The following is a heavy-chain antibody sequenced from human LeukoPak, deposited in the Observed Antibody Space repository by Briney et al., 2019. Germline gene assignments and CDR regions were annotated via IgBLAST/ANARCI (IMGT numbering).Heavy chain of an antibody. J-gene: IGHJ3*02. D-gene: IGHD3-22*01. Sequence: GASVKVSCKASGYTFTSYGISWVRQAPGQGLEWMGWISAYNGNTNYAQKLQGRVTMTTDTFTSTAYMELRTLKSDDTAVYYCAKIKGGITKIVDPYAFDIGGQGKMVTLPS. V-gene: IGHV1-18*01. CDR2: ISAYNGNT. CDR1: GYTFTSYG. CDR3: AKIKGGITKIVDPYAFDI.